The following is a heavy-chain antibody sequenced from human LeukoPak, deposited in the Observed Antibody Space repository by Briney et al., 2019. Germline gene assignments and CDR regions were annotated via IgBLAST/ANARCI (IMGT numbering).Heavy chain of an antibody. Sequence: GASVKVSCKASGYTFTSYYMHWVRQAPGQGLEWMGIINPSGGSTSYAQKFQGRVTMTRDMSTSTVYMELSSLRSEDTAVYYCARDPPHFYGSGSYYYDYWGQGTLVTVSS. CDR1: GYTFTSYY. V-gene: IGHV1-46*01. J-gene: IGHJ4*02. CDR3: ARDPPHFYGSGSYYYDY. D-gene: IGHD3-10*01. CDR2: INPSGGST.